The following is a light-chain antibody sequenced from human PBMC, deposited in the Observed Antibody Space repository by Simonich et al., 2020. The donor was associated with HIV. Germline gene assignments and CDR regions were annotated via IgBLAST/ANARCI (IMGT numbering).Light chain of an antibody. CDR3: NSRDSSGNHVV. CDR1: SLRSYY. Sequence: SSELTQDPAVSVALGQTVRITCQGDSLRSYYASWYQQKPGQAPVLVIYGKNNRPSGIPDRFSGSSSGNTAAWTITGAQAEDEADEYCNSRDSSGNHVVFGGGTKLTVL. CDR2: GKN. J-gene: IGLJ2*01. V-gene: IGLV3-19*01.